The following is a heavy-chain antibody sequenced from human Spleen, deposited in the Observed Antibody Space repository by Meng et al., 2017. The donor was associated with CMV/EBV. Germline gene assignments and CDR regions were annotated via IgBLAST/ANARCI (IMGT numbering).Heavy chain of an antibody. V-gene: IGHV5-51*01. D-gene: IGHD5-18*01. CDR2: IYPGDSDT. J-gene: IGHJ4*02. CDR1: VDSFTNYW. CDR3: ARQDGYGIYYFDH. Sequence: KGAVDSFTNYWIAWVRQMPGKGLEWMGIIYPGDSDTRYSPSFQGQVTISADKSISTAYLQWSSLKASDTAMYYCARQDGYGIYYFDHWGQGTLVTVSS.